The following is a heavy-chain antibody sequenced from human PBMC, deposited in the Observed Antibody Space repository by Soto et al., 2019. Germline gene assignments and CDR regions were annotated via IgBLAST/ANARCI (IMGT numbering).Heavy chain of an antibody. J-gene: IGHJ4*02. CDR3: AGNTEKGY. Sequence: EVQLVESGGGFVQPGGSLRLSCAASGFIVSSNYMSWVRQAPGKGLEWVSVIYSGGQIYYVDSVKGRFTSARDNSKNTLYLQMNSLRVEDAGVYYCAGNTEKGYWGQGTLVTVSS. D-gene: IGHD2-2*02. V-gene: IGHV3-66*01. CDR1: GFIVSSNY. CDR2: IYSGGQI.